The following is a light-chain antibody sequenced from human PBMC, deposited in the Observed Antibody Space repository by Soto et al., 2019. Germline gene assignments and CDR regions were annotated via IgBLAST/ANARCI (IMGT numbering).Light chain of an antibody. J-gene: IGKJ1*01. CDR3: QQRSNWWT. CDR1: QSVSSF. Sequence: EIVLTQSPATLSLSPGERATLSCRASQSVSSFLAWYQQKPGQAPRLLIYETFNRATGVPAGFSGSGSGTDFTLTISSLEPEDFAVYYCQQRSNWWTFGQGTKVDIK. CDR2: ETF. V-gene: IGKV3-11*01.